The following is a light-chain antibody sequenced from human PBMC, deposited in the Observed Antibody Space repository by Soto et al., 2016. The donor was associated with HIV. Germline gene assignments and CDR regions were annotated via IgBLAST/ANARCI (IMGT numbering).Light chain of an antibody. CDR2: AAS. J-gene: IGKJ2*01. CDR3: QQVNSYPLT. CDR1: QGISGY. Sequence: DIQLTQSPSFLPASVGDRVTITCRAGQGISGYLAWYQQKPGKAPKLLIYAASTLQSGVPSRFSGSGSGTEVILTISSLQPDDSAIYYCQQVNSYPLTFGQGTKLEIK. V-gene: IGKV1-9*01.